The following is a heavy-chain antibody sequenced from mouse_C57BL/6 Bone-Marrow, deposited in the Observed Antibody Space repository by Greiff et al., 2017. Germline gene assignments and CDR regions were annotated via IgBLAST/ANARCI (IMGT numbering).Heavy chain of an antibody. CDR2: ISDGGSYT. J-gene: IGHJ4*01. D-gene: IGHD2-3*01. Sequence: EVKLVESGGGLVQPGGSLKLSCAASGFTFSSYAMSWVRQTPEKRLEWVATISDGGSYTYYPDNVKGRFTISRDNAKNNLYLQMSHLKSEDTAMYYCGRGLLPYAMDYWGQGTSVTVSS. CDR3: GRGLLPYAMDY. V-gene: IGHV5-4*03. CDR1: GFTFSSYA.